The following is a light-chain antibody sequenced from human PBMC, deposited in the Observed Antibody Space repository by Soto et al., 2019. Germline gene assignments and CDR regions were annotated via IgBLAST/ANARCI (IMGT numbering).Light chain of an antibody. CDR3: QVWDSNSDHWV. J-gene: IGLJ3*02. V-gene: IGLV3-21*02. CDR2: DDS. CDR1: NIGGKS. Sequence: SYELTQPPSVSVAPGQTASITCGGNNIGGKSVHWYQQRSGQAPVVVVYDDSGRPSGIPERFSGSNSGNMATLTINRVEAGDEADYYCQVWDSNSDHWVFGGGTKLTVL.